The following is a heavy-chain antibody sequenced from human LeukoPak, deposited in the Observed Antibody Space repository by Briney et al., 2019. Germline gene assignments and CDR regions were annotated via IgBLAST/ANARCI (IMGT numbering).Heavy chain of an antibody. V-gene: IGHV3-7*01. CDR1: GFAFSTYW. J-gene: IGHJ3*02. D-gene: IGHD6-13*01. CDR2: IKQDGSEK. Sequence: GGSLRLSCAASGFAFSTYWMTWVRQTPGKGLEWVANIKQDGSEKYYVDSVKGRFTISRDNAKNSLYLEMSSLRVEDTAVYYCARDAMGMGGAFDIWGRGTMVTVSS. CDR3: ARDAMGMGGAFDI.